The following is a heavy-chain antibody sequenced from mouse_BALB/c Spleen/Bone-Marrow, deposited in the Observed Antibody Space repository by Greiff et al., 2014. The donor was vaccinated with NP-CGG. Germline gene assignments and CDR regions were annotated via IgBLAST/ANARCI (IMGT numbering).Heavy chain of an antibody. CDR3: ARRDYGIRENYYAMDY. D-gene: IGHD1-2*01. V-gene: IGHV1-87*01. Sequence: QVQLQQSGAELARPGASVKLSCKASGYTFTSYWMQWVKQRPGQGLEWIGAIYPGDGDTRYTQKFKGKATLTADKSSSTAYMQLSSLASEDSAVYYCARRDYGIRENYYAMDYWGHGTSVTVSS. CDR2: IYPGDGDT. J-gene: IGHJ4*01. CDR1: GYTFTSYW.